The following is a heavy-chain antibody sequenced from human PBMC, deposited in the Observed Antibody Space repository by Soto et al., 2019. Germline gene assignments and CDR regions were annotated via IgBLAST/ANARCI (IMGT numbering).Heavy chain of an antibody. V-gene: IGHV3-53*01. CDR3: ARDYSDGPHDY. CDR2: IYSGGST. J-gene: IGHJ4*02. Sequence: PGGSLRLSCAASGFTVSSNYMSWVRQAPGKGLEWVSVIYSGGSTYYADSVKGRFTISRDNSKNTLYLQMNSLRAEDTAVYYCARDYSDGPHDYWGQGTLVTVSS. CDR1: GFTVSSNY. D-gene: IGHD2-21*01.